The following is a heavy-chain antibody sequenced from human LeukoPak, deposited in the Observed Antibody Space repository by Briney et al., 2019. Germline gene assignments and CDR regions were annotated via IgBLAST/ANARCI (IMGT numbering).Heavy chain of an antibody. Sequence: ASVKVSCKVSGYTLTELSMHWVRQAPGKGLEWMGGFDPEDGETFYAQKFQGRVTMTEDTSTDTTYMEMSSLRSEDTAVYYCTGGSTWSLFDYWGQGTLVTVSS. CDR3: TGGSTWSLFDY. D-gene: IGHD6-13*01. CDR1: GYTLTELS. CDR2: FDPEDGET. J-gene: IGHJ4*02. V-gene: IGHV1-24*01.